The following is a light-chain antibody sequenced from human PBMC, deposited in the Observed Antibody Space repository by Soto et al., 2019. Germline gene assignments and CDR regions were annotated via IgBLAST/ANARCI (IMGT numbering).Light chain of an antibody. CDR1: QSVSSNY. CDR3: QQYGSSPWT. J-gene: IGKJ1*01. CDR2: DAS. V-gene: IGKV3D-20*01. Sequence: EIVLTQSPATLSLSPGEKATLSCGATQSVSSNYLAWYQQKPGLAPRLLIFDASTRATGIPDRFSGSGSGIDFSLSISRLEPEDFAVYYCQQYGSSPWTFGQGTQVEIK.